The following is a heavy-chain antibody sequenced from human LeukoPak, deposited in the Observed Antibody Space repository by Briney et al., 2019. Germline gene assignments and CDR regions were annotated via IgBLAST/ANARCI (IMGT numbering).Heavy chain of an antibody. CDR2: IIPIFGTA. J-gene: IGHJ3*02. D-gene: IGHD6-13*01. Sequence: ASVKVSCKASGGTFSSYAISWVRQAPGQGLEWMGGIIPIFGTANYAQKCQGRVTITADESTSTAYMELSSLRSEDTAVYYCARDGYSSSWYDRAFDIWGQGTMVTVSS. CDR1: GGTFSSYA. CDR3: ARDGYSSSWYDRAFDI. V-gene: IGHV1-69*01.